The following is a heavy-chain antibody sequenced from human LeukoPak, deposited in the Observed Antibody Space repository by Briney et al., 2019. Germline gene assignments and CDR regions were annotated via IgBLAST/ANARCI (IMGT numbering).Heavy chain of an antibody. CDR1: GFSFSSYT. V-gene: IGHV3-21*01. J-gene: IGHJ6*02. CDR3: ARDPWIDSVVEVVARSMDV. CDR2: ISSRSSYI. D-gene: IGHD2-15*01. Sequence: GGSLRLSCVASGFSFSSYTMNWVRQAPGKGLEWVSSISSRSSYIYYADSVKGRFIISRDKAKNSLYLQMNSLRAEDTAVYYCARDPWIDSVVEVVARSMDVWGQGTTVTVSS.